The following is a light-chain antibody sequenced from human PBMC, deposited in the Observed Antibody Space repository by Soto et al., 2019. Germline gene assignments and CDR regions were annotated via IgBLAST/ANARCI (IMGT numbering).Light chain of an antibody. V-gene: IGLV2-11*01. Sequence: QSALTQPRSVSGSPGQSVTISCSGTSSDVGGYHSVSWYQQHPGKAPKLLIYDVNKRPSGVPDRFSGSKSGNTASLTISGLQAEDEADYYCCSYAGTYTYVFGTETKLTVL. CDR2: DVN. CDR1: SSDVGGYHS. CDR3: CSYAGTYTYV. J-gene: IGLJ1*01.